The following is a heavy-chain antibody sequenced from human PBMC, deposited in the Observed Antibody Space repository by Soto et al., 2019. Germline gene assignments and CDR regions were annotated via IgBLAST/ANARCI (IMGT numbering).Heavy chain of an antibody. CDR3: AKGDYPSRPGSDYWYFDL. J-gene: IGHJ2*01. CDR2: ISGSGGST. V-gene: IGHV3-23*01. Sequence: EVQLLESGGGLVQPGGSLRLSCAASGFTFSSYAMSWVRQAPGKGLEWVSAISGSGGSTYYADSVKGRFTISRDNSKNTRYLQMNSLRAEDTAVYYCAKGDYPSRPGSDYWYFDLWGRGTLVTVSS. CDR1: GFTFSSYA. D-gene: IGHD4-17*01.